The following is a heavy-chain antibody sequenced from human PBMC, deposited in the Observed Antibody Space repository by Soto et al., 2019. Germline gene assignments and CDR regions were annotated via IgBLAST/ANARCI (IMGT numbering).Heavy chain of an antibody. V-gene: IGHV4-59*12. CDR1: GDSMNNYY. J-gene: IGHJ1*01. D-gene: IGHD2-15*01. CDR3: ARLFGGAFQH. Sequence: SETLSLTCTVSGDSMNNYYWSWIRQPPGKELEWIGYVYSSGTTNYNPSFKSRVTISVDPSKSQFSLSLTSVTDADTAVYYCARLFGGAFQHWSQGTLVTVSS. CDR2: VYSSGTT.